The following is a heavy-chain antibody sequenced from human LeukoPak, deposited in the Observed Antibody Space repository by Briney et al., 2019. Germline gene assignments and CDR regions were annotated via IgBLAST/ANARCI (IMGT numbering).Heavy chain of an antibody. CDR2: IIPIFGTA. CDR1: GGTFSSYA. D-gene: IGHD6-19*01. Sequence: ASVKVSCKASGGTFSSYAISWVRQAPGQGLEWMGGIIPIFGTANYAQKFQGRVTITADKSTSTAYMELSSLRSEDTAVYYCASSYSSGWYSSWFDPWGQGTLVTVSS. CDR3: ASSYSSGWYSSWFDP. J-gene: IGHJ5*02. V-gene: IGHV1-69*06.